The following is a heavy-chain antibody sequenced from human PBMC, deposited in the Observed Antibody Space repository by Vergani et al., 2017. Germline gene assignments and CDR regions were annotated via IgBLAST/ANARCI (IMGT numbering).Heavy chain of an antibody. CDR2: ISGSGGST. Sequence: EVQLLESGGGLVQPGGSLRLSCAASGFTFSSYAMSWVRQAPGKGLEWVSAISGSGGSTYYADSVKGRFTISRDNSKNTLYLQMNSLRADDTAVYYCAKDRGAFWGYCSTTSCYTGWFDPWGQGTLVIVSS. CDR3: AKDRGAFWGYCSTTSCYTGWFDP. D-gene: IGHD2-2*02. J-gene: IGHJ5*02. V-gene: IGHV3-23*01. CDR1: GFTFSSYA.